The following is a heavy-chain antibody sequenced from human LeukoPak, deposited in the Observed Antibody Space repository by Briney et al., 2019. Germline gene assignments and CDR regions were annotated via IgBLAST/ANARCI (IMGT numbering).Heavy chain of an antibody. V-gene: IGHV1-69*06. Sequence: SVKVSCKASGGSFSSYGVSWVRQAPGQGLDWMGRIIPVFGTPTYAQKFQGRVTLTADKPLTTDKSAFTVYMDLSSLTSDDTAVYYCARDENSGSVEFGYWGQGTLVIVSS. J-gene: IGHJ4*02. CDR3: ARDENSGSVEFGY. CDR2: IIPVFGTP. D-gene: IGHD3-10*01. CDR1: GGSFSSYG.